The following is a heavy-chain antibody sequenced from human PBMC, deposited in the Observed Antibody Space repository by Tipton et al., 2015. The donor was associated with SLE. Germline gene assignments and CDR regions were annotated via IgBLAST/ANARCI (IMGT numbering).Heavy chain of an antibody. J-gene: IGHJ2*01. Sequence: TLSLTCTVSGGSISSGSYYWGWIRQPAGGGLGWIGRFYTSGSTNYNTSLKSRVTMSVDTSKNQFSLKLSSVTVADTAVYYCARDDREGGHPSDWYFDLWGRGTLVTVSS. CDR1: GGSISSGSYY. D-gene: IGHD2-15*01. V-gene: IGHV4-61*02. CDR2: FYTSGST. CDR3: ARDDREGGHPSDWYFDL.